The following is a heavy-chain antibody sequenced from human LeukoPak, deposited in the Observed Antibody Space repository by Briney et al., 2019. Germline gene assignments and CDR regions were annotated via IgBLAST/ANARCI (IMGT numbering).Heavy chain of an antibody. CDR2: IYYSGST. CDR1: GGSISSYY. V-gene: IGHV4-59*01. Sequence: SETLSLTCTVSGGSISSYYWSWIRQPPGKGLEWIGYIYYSGSTNYNPSLKSRVTISVDTSKNQFSLKLSSVTAADTAVYYCARLSSDDYVWGSYRPLDYWGQGTLVTVPS. CDR3: ARLSSDDYVWGSYRPLDY. D-gene: IGHD3-16*02. J-gene: IGHJ4*02.